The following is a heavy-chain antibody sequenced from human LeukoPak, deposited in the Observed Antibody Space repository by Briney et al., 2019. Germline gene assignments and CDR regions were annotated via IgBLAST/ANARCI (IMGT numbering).Heavy chain of an antibody. CDR2: ISYDGSNK. Sequence: PGRSLRLSCAASGFTFSSYAMHWVRQAPGKGLEWVAVISYDGSNKYYADSVKGRFTISRDNSKNTLYLQMNSLRAEDTAVYYCAREEATYYDILTGDYWGQGTLVTVSS. V-gene: IGHV3-30-3*01. J-gene: IGHJ4*02. D-gene: IGHD3-9*01. CDR1: GFTFSSYA. CDR3: AREEATYYDILTGDY.